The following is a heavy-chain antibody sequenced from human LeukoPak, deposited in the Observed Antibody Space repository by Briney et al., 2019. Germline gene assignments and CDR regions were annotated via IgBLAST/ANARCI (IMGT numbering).Heavy chain of an antibody. D-gene: IGHD2-2*02. Sequence: ASVKVSCKASGYTFTGYYMHWVRQAPGQGLEWMGWTNPNSGGTNYAQKFQGRVTMTRDTSISTAYMELSRLRSDDTAVYYCAIRGFIVVVPAAIPAANDYWGQGTLVTVSS. CDR1: GYTFTGYY. J-gene: IGHJ4*02. CDR2: TNPNSGGT. V-gene: IGHV1-2*02. CDR3: AIRGFIVVVPAAIPAANDY.